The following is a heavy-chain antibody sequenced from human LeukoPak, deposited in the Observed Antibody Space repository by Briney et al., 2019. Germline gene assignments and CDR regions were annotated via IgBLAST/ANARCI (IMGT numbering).Heavy chain of an antibody. CDR2: ISYDGSNK. CDR1: GFTFSSYG. Sequence: GGSLRLSCAASGFTFSSYGMHWVRQASGKGLEWVAVISYDGSNKYYADSVKGRFTISRDNSKNTLYLQMNSLRAEDTAVYYCAKEDWGGFDYWGQGTLVTVSS. CDR3: AKEDWGGFDY. J-gene: IGHJ4*02. V-gene: IGHV3-30*18. D-gene: IGHD3/OR15-3a*01.